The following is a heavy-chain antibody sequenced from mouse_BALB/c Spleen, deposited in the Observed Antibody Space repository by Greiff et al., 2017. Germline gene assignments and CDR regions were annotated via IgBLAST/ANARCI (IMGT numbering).Heavy chain of an antibody. CDR1: GFTFSSYA. CDR3: ARGGDYDGYYAMDY. J-gene: IGHJ4*01. CDR2: ISSGGST. V-gene: IGHV5-6-5*01. Sequence: EVKLVESGGGLVKPGGSLKLSCAASGFTFSSYAMSWVRQTPEKRLEWVASISSGGSTYYPDSVKGRFTISRDNARNILYLQMSSLRSEDTAMYYCARGGDYDGYYAMDYWGQGTSGTVSS. D-gene: IGHD2-4*01.